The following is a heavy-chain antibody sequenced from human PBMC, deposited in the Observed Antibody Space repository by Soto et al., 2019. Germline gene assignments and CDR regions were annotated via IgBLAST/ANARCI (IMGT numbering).Heavy chain of an antibody. Sequence: SETLSLTWDVYGGSFSGYCWRWIRRPPGKGLEWIGEVDHSGSTNYNPSLKSRVTISVDTSKNQFSLKLSSVTAADTAVYYCARGRKEDSSSWYVDWGQGTLVTVSS. D-gene: IGHD6-13*01. CDR2: VDHSGST. J-gene: IGHJ4*02. CDR3: ARGRKEDSSSWYVD. CDR1: GGSFSGYC. V-gene: IGHV4-34*01.